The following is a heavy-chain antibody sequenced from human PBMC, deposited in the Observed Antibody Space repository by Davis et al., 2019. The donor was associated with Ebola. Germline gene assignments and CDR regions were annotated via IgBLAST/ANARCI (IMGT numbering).Heavy chain of an antibody. V-gene: IGHV3-74*01. CDR1: GLTFSTYA. J-gene: IGHJ4*02. Sequence: SCVASGLTFSTYAMHWVRKAPGKGLGLVPSITGDGSSTAYADSVKGRFTISRDNDKNTLYLQMNSLRPEDTAVYYCPRGIAVDQPWYWGQGTLVTVSS. CDR2: ITGDGSST. D-gene: IGHD2-21*01. CDR3: PRGIAVDQPWY.